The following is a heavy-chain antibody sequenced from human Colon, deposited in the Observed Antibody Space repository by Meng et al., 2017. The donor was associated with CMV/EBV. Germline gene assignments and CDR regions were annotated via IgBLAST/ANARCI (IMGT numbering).Heavy chain of an antibody. CDR3: TTGGGTEAAAEGVFDF. CDR2: IWSDASKK. V-gene: IGHV3-33*01. D-gene: IGHD6-25*01. J-gene: IGHJ4*02. Sequence: GGSLRLSCTASGFTIPRHAMHWVRQAPGRGLEWVATIWSDASKKYYADSVKGRFTISRDNSKNTQFLEMNSLRDEDTAVYFCTTGGGTEAAAEGVFDFWGPGTLVTVSS. CDR1: GFTIPRHA.